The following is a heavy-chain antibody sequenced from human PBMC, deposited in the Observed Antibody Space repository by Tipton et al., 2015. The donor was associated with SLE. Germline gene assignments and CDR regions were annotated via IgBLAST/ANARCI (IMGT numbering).Heavy chain of an antibody. CDR1: GGSISSGSYY. J-gene: IGHJ4*02. CDR2: IYTSGST. V-gene: IGHV4-61*09. CDR3: AREKFQWLANYFDY. D-gene: IGHD6-19*01. Sequence: TLSLTCTVSGGSISSGSYYWSWIRQPAGKGLEWIGYIYTSGSTNYNPSLKSRVTMSIDTSKNQFSLKLSSVTAADTAVYYCAREKFQWLANYFDYWGQGTLVTVSS.